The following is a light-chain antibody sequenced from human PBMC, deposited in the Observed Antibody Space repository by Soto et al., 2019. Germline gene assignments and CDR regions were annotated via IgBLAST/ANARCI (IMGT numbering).Light chain of an antibody. CDR3: TSYTSSNTFV. CDR2: EVT. J-gene: IGLJ1*01. Sequence: QSALTQPASVSGSPGQSITISCTGTSSDIGGYNYVSWYQQHPGKAPKLLIYEVTNRPSGASNRFSGSKSGNTASLIISGLQAEDESDYYCTSYTSSNTFVFGTGTKVTVL. CDR1: SSDIGGYNY. V-gene: IGLV2-14*01.